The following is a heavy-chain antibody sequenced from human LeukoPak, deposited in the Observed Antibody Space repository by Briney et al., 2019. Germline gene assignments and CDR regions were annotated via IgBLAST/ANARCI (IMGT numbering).Heavy chain of an antibody. J-gene: IGHJ4*02. V-gene: IGHV4-34*01. CDR1: GGSFIGYH. D-gene: IGHD4-23*01. CDR2: INHRGHT. Sequence: SETLSLTCAVYGGSFIGYHWNWIRQTPEKGLEWIGEINHRGHTNYNPSLESRVTISVDTSKNQFSLKLRSVTAADTAVYYCARDPTTVVTLPYYFDFWGPGALVTVSS. CDR3: ARDPTTVVTLPYYFDF.